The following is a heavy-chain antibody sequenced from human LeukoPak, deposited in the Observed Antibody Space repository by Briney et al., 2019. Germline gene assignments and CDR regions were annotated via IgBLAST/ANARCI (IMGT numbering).Heavy chain of an antibody. J-gene: IGHJ5*02. CDR2: IYYSGST. CDR3: ARHVTGIAAVGP. Sequence: NASETLSLTCTVSGGSISSYYWGWIRQPPGKGLEWIGYIYYSGSTNYNPSLKSRVTISVDTSKNQFSLKLSSVTAADTAVYYCARHVTGIAAVGPWGQGTLVTVSS. V-gene: IGHV4-59*08. D-gene: IGHD6-13*01. CDR1: GGSISSYY.